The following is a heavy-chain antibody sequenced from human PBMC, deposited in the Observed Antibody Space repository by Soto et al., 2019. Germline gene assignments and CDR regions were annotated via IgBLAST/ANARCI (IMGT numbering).Heavy chain of an antibody. CDR3: ARETGLTGYYTNYYGMDV. CDR2: IIPIFGTA. D-gene: IGHD3-9*01. CDR1: GGTFSSYA. Sequence: QVQLVQSGAEVKKPGSSVKVSCKASGGTFSSYAISWVRQAPGQGLEWMGGIIPIFGTANYAQKFQGRVTITADESTSTAYMELSSLRSEDTAVYYCARETGLTGYYTNYYGMDVWGQGTTVTVSS. V-gene: IGHV1-69*01. J-gene: IGHJ6*02.